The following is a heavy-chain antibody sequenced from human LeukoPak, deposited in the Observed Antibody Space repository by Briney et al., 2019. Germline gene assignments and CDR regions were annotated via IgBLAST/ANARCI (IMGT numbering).Heavy chain of an antibody. CDR2: FYYSWCT. CDR3: ARDEDGFDP. J-gene: IGHJ5*02. D-gene: IGHD2-15*01. Sequence: SETLSLICTVSGGFFTSCYWIWMRQPPGKGLEWIGYFYYSWCTNYSPSLKSRVTISINTSKNQFSLNLSSVTAADTAAYYCARDEDGFDPWGQGTLVTVSS. V-gene: IGHV4-59*01. CDR1: GGFFTSCY.